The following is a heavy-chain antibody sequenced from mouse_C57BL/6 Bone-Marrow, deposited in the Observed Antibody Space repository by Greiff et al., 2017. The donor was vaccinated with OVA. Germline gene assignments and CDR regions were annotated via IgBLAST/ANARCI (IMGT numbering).Heavy chain of an antibody. Sequence: QVQLQQSGAELVRPGTSVKVSCKASGYAFTNYLIEWVKQRPGQGLEWIGVINPGSGGTNYNEKFKGKATLPAAKSSSTAYMQLSILTSEDSAVYFCARDPYWYFDVWGTGTTVTVSS. V-gene: IGHV1-54*01. J-gene: IGHJ1*03. CDR1: GYAFTNYL. CDR2: INPGSGGT. CDR3: ARDPYWYFDV.